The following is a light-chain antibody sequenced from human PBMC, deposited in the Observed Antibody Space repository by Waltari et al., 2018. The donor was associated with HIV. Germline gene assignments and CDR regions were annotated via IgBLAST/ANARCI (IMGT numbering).Light chain of an antibody. V-gene: IGLV1-51*01. Sequence: QSVLTQPPSVSAAPGQKVIISCSGSSPNIPTTYVSWYQQLPGTAPKLLIYDNDKRPSDIPGRFSASKSDTSATLVIAGLQTGDEADYYCGTWDSSLTIAVFGGGTKLTVL. CDR3: GTWDSSLTIAV. CDR1: SPNIPTTY. J-gene: IGLJ3*02. CDR2: DND.